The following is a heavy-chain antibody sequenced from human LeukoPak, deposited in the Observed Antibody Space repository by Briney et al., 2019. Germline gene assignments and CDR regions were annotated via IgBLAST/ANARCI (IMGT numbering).Heavy chain of an antibody. V-gene: IGHV4-59*01. D-gene: IGHD5-18*01. J-gene: IGHJ4*02. CDR1: GGSISSYY. CDR2: IYYSGST. CDR3: ARDGSYGYPDY. Sequence: PSETLSLTCTVSGGSISSYYSSWIRQPPGKGLEWIGYIYYSGSTNYNTSLKSRVPIPVDTPKNQSSLKLRSVTAADTAVYYCARDGSYGYPDYWGQGTLVTVSS.